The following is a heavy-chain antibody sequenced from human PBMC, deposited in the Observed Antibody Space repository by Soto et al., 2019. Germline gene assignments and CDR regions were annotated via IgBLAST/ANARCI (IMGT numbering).Heavy chain of an antibody. CDR3: AREGVAATGTWWFDP. V-gene: IGHV4-4*07. CDR1: GGSSSSYH. J-gene: IGHJ5*02. Sequence: SETLSLTCTVSGGSSSSYHWSWIRQPAGKGLEWIGRLYTNGSTNYNPSLKSRVTMSVDTSKNQFSLKVSSVTAADTAVYYCAREGVAATGTWWFDPWGKGTLVSVSS. CDR2: LYTNGST. D-gene: IGHD6-13*01.